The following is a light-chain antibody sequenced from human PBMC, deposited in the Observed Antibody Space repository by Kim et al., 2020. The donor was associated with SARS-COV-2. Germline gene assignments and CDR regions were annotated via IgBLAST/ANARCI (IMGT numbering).Light chain of an antibody. V-gene: IGKV3-20*01. CDR2: GAS. CDR1: QSVSSSY. Sequence: EIVLTQSPGTLSLSPGERATLSCRASQSVSSSYLAWYQQKPGQAPRLLIYGASSRATGIPDRFSGSGSGTDFTLTISRLEPEDFAVYYCQQYGSSRPMYTFGQGTKLEI. CDR3: QQYGSSRPMYT. J-gene: IGKJ2*01.